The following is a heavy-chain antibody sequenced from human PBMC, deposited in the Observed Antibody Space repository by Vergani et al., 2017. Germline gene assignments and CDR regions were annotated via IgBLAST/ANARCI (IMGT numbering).Heavy chain of an antibody. V-gene: IGHV3-33*01. Sequence: QVQLVESGGGVVQPGRSLRLSCAASGFTFSSYGMHWVRQAPGKGLEWVAVIWYDGSNKYYADSVKGRFTISRDNSKNTLYLQMNSLRAEDTAVYYCAATREGYCSSTSCHIDAFDIWGQGTMVTVSS. J-gene: IGHJ3*02. CDR2: IWYDGSNK. CDR3: AATREGYCSSTSCHIDAFDI. CDR1: GFTFSSYG. D-gene: IGHD2-2*01.